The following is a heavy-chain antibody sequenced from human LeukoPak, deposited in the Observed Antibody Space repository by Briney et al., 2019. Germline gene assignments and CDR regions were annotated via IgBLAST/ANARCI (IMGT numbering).Heavy chain of an antibody. D-gene: IGHD3-22*01. J-gene: IGHJ4*02. CDR3: ARLKYYYDSSGYWYYFDY. CDR1: GGSISSYY. Sequence: SETLSLTCTVSGGSISSYYWSWIRQPPGKGLEWIGYIYYSGSTNYNPSLKSRVTISVDTSKNQFSLKLSSVTAADTAVYYCARLKYYYDSSGYWYYFDYWGQGTLVTVSS. V-gene: IGHV4-59*12. CDR2: IYYSGST.